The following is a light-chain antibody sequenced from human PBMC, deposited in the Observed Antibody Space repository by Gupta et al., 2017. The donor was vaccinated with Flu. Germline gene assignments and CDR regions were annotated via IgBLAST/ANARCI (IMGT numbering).Light chain of an antibody. Sequence: SCRSSQSLLHSNGYNYLDWYLQKPGQSPQLLIYLGSNRASGVPDRFSGSGSGTDFTLKISRVEAEDVGVYYCMQALQTPPTFGQGTKVEIK. CDR2: LGS. J-gene: IGKJ1*01. CDR1: QSLLHSNGYNY. CDR3: MQALQTPPT. V-gene: IGKV2-28*01.